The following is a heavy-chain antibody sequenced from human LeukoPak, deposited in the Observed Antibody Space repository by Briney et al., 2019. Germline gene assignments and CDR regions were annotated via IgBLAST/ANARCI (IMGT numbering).Heavy chain of an antibody. CDR2: IKSKTDGGTT. CDR3: TTGDDYGDTYGMDV. D-gene: IGHD4-17*01. J-gene: IGHJ6*02. V-gene: IGHV3-15*07. Sequence: GGSLRLSCAASGFTFSNAWMNWVRQAPGKGLEWVGRIKSKTDGGTTDYAAPVKGRFTISRDDSKNTLYLQMNSLKTEDTAVYYCTTGDDYGDTYGMDVWGQGTTVTVSS. CDR1: GFTFSNAW.